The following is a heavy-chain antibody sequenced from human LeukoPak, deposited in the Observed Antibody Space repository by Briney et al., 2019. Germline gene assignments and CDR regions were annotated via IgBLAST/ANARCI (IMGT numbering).Heavy chain of an antibody. CDR2: INNAGSDT. V-gene: IGHV3-74*01. CDR1: GFTFSGHW. CDR3: VRGWRGPDY. D-gene: IGHD6-19*01. J-gene: IGHJ4*02. Sequence: GGSLRLSCAASGFTFSGHWMHWVRQAPGKGLVWVSRINNAGSDTTYADFVKGRFTISRDNAKNTLYLQMNSLRAEDTAVYYCVRGWRGPDYWGQGTLVTVSS.